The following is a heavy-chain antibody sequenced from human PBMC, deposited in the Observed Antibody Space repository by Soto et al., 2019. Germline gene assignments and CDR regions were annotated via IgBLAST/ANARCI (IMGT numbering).Heavy chain of an antibody. V-gene: IGHV1-2*02. CDR1: GYRFTGYY. D-gene: IGHD2-2*01. CDR2: INPETGGT. J-gene: IGHJ6*02. CDR3: ARERYQVISDGMDV. Sequence: ASVKPSRKASGYRFTGYYVHWVREAPGQGLEWMGWINPETGGTSYAQKFQGRVTLSRDTSINTAYLELSRLRFDDAAVYFCARERYQVISDGMDVWGQGTTVTVSS.